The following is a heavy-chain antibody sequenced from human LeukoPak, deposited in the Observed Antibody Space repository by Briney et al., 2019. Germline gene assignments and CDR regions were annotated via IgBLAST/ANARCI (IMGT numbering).Heavy chain of an antibody. CDR1: GGSFSGYY. D-gene: IGHD3-10*01. V-gene: IGHV4-34*01. CDR3: ARVGLAYYYGSGSSSDAFDI. J-gene: IGHJ3*02. Sequence: SETLSLTCAVYGGSFSGYYWSWIRQPPGKGLEWIGEINHSGSTNYNPSLKSRVTISVDTSKNQFSLKLSSVTAADTAVYYCARVGLAYYYGSGSSSDAFDIWGQGTMVTVSS. CDR2: INHSGST.